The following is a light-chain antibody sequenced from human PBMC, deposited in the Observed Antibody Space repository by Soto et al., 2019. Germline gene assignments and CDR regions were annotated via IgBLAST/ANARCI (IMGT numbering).Light chain of an antibody. V-gene: IGLV2-23*01. J-gene: IGLJ2*01. CDR3: CSYAGSSTLI. Sequence: QSALTQPASVSGSPGQSITISCTGTSNDVGGYSHVSWYQQHPDKAPKLIIYQGNERPSGISDRFSGSKSGNTASLTISGLRAEDEADYYCCSYAGSSTLIFGGGTKVTVL. CDR2: QGN. CDR1: SNDVGGYSH.